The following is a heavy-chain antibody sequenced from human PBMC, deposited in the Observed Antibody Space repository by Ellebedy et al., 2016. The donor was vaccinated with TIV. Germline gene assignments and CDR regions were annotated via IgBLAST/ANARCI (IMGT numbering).Heavy chain of an antibody. CDR2: TSVDGKNK. V-gene: IGHV3-30*04. CDR3: ANLDPGFTDSYGLDY. CDR1: GFVFSSYT. Sequence: GESLKISCAASGFVFSSYTMWWVRQTPGKGLEWVAVTSVDGKNKHYADPVKGRFTISRDNAKNSLYLQMNSLRAEDTAVYYCANLDPGFTDSYGLDYWGQGTLVTVSS. J-gene: IGHJ4*02. D-gene: IGHD5-18*01.